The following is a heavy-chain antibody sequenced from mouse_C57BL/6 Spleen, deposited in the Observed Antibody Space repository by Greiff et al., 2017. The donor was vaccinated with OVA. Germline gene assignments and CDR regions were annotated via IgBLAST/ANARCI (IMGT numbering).Heavy chain of an antibody. D-gene: IGHD3-2*02. V-gene: IGHV3-6*01. Sequence: EVQVVESGPGLVKPSQSLSLTCSATGYSFTSGYFWNWIRPLPGNQLELMDYISYDGSNNYNPTFKNQISLTRDTSTNQFFLKFNSVTTEETATDYCAAQTAQATDDWGQGTTLTVSS. J-gene: IGHJ2*01. CDR3: AAQTAQATDD. CDR1: GYSFTSGYF. CDR2: ISYDGSN.